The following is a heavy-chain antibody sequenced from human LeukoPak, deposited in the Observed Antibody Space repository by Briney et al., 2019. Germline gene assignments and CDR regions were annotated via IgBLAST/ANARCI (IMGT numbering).Heavy chain of an antibody. CDR1: GFTFSSYA. Sequence: GGSLRLSCAASGFTFSSYAMSWVRQAPGQGLEWVSAISGSGGSTYYAYSVKGWFTISRDNSKNTLYLQMNSLRAEDTAVYYCAKDLGGLRFLEWLPYYYYMDVWGKGTTVTVSS. CDR2: ISGSGGST. J-gene: IGHJ6*03. D-gene: IGHD3-3*01. V-gene: IGHV3-23*01. CDR3: AKDLGGLRFLEWLPYYYYMDV.